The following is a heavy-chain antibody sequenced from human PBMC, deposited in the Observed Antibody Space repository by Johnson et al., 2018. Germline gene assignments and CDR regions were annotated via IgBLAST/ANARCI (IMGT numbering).Heavy chain of an antibody. D-gene: IGHD6-19*01. V-gene: IGHV4-34*01. CDR1: GGSFNGYY. CDR3: AAQWLGGPGYFDY. Sequence: QVQLQQWGAGLLKPSETLSLTCAVYGGSFNGYYWSWIRQPPGKGLEWFGEINYGGSTTYNPSLKSRVTISVDPSMNHFSLKLGSVTAADTAVYYCAAQWLGGPGYFDYWSQGILVTVSS. CDR2: INYGGST. J-gene: IGHJ4*02.